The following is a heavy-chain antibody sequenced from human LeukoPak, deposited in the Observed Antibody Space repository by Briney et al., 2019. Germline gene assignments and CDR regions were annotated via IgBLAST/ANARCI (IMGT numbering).Heavy chain of an antibody. Sequence: GGSLTLSCAASGFTFSSYWMSWVRQAPGKGLEWVANIKQDGSKKYYVDSVKGRFTISSDNAKNSLYLQMNSLRAEDTAVYYCASDTQGLDYWGQGTLVTVSS. J-gene: IGHJ4*02. CDR1: GFTFSSYW. CDR2: IKQDGSKK. CDR3: ASDTQGLDY. V-gene: IGHV3-7*03.